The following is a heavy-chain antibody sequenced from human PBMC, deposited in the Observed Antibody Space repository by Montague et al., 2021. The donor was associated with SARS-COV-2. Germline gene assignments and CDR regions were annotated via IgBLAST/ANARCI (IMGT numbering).Heavy chain of an antibody. CDR3: ARGQVTISGVLIFIPAAGHLDV. J-gene: IGHJ3*01. D-gene: IGHD3-3*01. CDR2: INHTGSA. Sequence: SETLSLTCAVYSGSFSDYYWTRIRQSPGKGLEWIGEINHTGSATYNPSLKGRATLSRDTSKNQFSLKLQSVTPADTAVYYCARGQVTISGVLIFIPAAGHLDVWGQGTSITVSS. V-gene: IGHV4-34*01. CDR1: SGSFSDYY.